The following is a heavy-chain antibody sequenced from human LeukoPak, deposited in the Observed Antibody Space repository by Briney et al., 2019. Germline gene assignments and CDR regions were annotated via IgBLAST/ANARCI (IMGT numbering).Heavy chain of an antibody. V-gene: IGHV3-23*01. CDR3: AKDLGGATDY. Sequence: GGSLRLSCAASGFTFNNYAMSWVRQAPGKGLEWVSLIRGSTYYADSVKGRFTISRDNSQSTLYLQMNSLRAEDTALYYCAKDLGGATDYWGQGTLVTVSS. J-gene: IGHJ4*02. CDR1: GFTFNNYA. CDR2: IRGST. D-gene: IGHD2-15*01.